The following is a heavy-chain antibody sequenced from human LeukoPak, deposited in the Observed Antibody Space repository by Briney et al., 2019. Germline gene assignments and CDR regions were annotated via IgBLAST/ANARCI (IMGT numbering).Heavy chain of an antibody. CDR2: IIPIFGTA. CDR1: GGTFSSYA. Sequence: SVKVSCKASGGTFSSYAISWLRQAPGQGLEWMGGIIPIFGTANYAQKFQGRVTITADESTSTAYMELSSLRSEDTAVYYCARVIGYGDSYYFDYWGQGTLVTVSS. CDR3: ARVIGYGDSYYFDY. J-gene: IGHJ4*02. V-gene: IGHV1-69*13. D-gene: IGHD4-17*01.